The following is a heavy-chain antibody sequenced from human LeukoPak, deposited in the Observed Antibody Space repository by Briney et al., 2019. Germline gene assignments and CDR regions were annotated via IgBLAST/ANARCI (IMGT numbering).Heavy chain of an antibody. CDR3: ARVSWFPGTSYYYMDV. D-gene: IGHD1-1*01. CDR2: IYSSETI. J-gene: IGHJ6*03. V-gene: IGHV4-39*07. CDR1: GGSITSTYY. Sequence: SETLSLTCTVSGGSITSTYYWGWIRQPPGKGLEWIGSIYSSETIYYNPSLKSRVTISVDTSKNQYSLKLSSVTAADTAVYYCARVSWFPGTSYYYMDVWGKGTTVTVSS.